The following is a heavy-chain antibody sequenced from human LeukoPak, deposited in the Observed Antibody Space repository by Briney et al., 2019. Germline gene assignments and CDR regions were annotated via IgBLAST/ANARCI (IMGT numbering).Heavy chain of an antibody. CDR3: VRDMIAAAGTGA. CDR1: GYTFTGYY. J-gene: IGHJ5*02. D-gene: IGHD6-13*01. Sequence: GASVKVSCGASGYTFTGYYIHWVRQAPGQGLEWMGWINPKSGGTNYAQNFQGRVTMTSDTSISTAYMELSGLRFDDRAVYYCVRDMIAAAGTGAWGQGTLVTVSS. V-gene: IGHV1-2*02. CDR2: INPKSGGT.